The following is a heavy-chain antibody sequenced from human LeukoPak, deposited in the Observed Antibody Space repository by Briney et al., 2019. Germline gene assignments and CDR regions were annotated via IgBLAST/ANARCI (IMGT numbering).Heavy chain of an antibody. CDR1: GFTFSSYG. J-gene: IGHJ4*02. Sequence: GRSLRLSCAASGFTFSSYGMHWVRQAPGKGLEWVAVISYDGSNKYYADSVKGRFTISRDNSKNTLYLQMNSLRAEDTAVYYCVSFYETYWGRGTLVTVSS. CDR3: VSFYETY. D-gene: IGHD2/OR15-2a*01. V-gene: IGHV3-30*03. CDR2: ISYDGSNK.